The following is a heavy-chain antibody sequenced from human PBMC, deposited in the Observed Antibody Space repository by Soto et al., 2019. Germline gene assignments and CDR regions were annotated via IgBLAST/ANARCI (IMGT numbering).Heavy chain of an antibody. V-gene: IGHV1-2*04. D-gene: IGHD2-8*01. CDR3: ARGHSTDCSNGVCSFFYNHEMDV. CDR2: INPKSGCT. CDR1: GYSFTDYH. Sequence: ASVKVSFKASGYSFTDYHIHWVRQAPGQGLEWLGRINPKSGCTSTAQKFQGWVTMTRDRSISTVYMELTRLRSDDTAVYFCARGHSTDCSNGVCSFFYNHEMDVWGQGTTVTVYS. J-gene: IGHJ6*02.